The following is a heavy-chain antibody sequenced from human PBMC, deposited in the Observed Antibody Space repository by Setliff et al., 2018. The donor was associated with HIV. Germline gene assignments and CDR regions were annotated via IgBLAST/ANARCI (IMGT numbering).Heavy chain of an antibody. J-gene: IGHJ2*01. CDR2: VYYTGST. D-gene: IGHD3-16*02. CDR3: ARLILGELSLFGPYWYFDL. V-gene: IGHV4-39*01. Sequence: PSETLSLTCSVSGGSIDSSDYYWGWIHQPPGKGLEWIGTVYYTGSTFYNPSLESRVTISVDTSKNQFSRNLRSVTATDTTVYYCARLILGELSLFGPYWYFDLWGRGTLVTVSS. CDR1: GGSIDSSDYY.